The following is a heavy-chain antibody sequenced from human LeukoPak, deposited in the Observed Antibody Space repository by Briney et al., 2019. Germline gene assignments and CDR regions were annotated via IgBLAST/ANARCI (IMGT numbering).Heavy chain of an antibody. CDR1: GGTFSSYA. V-gene: IGHV1-69*01. CDR2: IIPIFGTA. CDR3: ASSPYSSSWCLTEEWFDP. J-gene: IGHJ5*02. Sequence: SVKVSCKASGGTFSSYAISWVRQAPGQGLEWMGGIIPIFGTANYAQKFQGRVTITADESTSTAYMELSSLRSEDTAVYYCASSPYSSSWCLTEEWFDPWGQGTLVTVSS. D-gene: IGHD6-13*01.